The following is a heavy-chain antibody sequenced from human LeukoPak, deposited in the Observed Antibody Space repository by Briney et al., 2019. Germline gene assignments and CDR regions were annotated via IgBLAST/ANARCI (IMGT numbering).Heavy chain of an antibody. CDR3: AGTRGATSSEYFQH. CDR1: GGSFSGYY. D-gene: IGHD1-26*01. V-gene: IGHV4-34*01. CDR2: INHSGST. Sequence: PSETLSLTCAVYGGSFSGYYWSWIRQPPGKGLEWIGEINHSGSTNYNPSLKSRVTISVDTSKNQFSLKLSSVTAADTAVYYCAGTRGATSSEYFQHWGQGTLVTVSS. J-gene: IGHJ1*01.